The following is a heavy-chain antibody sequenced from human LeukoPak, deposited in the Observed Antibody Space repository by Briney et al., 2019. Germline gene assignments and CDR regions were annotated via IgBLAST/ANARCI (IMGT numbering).Heavy chain of an antibody. J-gene: IGHJ3*01. D-gene: IGHD3-16*01. CDR2: IDPNSGDT. V-gene: IGHV1-2*06. CDR3: ATFTAPRNAFDL. CDR1: GHSFNAYY. Sequence: EASVTVSCKASGHSFNAYYIHWVRQPPGQGIERMGRIDPNSGDTKYTQKFQGRVSMTRDTSISTAYMELSILTSDDTAVYYCATFTAPRNAFDLWGQGTMVTVSS.